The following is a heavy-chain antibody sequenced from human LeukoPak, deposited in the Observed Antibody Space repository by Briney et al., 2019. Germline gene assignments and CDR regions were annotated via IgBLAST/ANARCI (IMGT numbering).Heavy chain of an antibody. Sequence: GGSLRLSCVASGFTFSSYSMNWVRQAPGKGLEWVAVISYDGSNKYYADSVKGRFTISRDNSKNTLYLQMNSLRAEDTAVYYCAKDPNYYGSGSYYTYWGQGTLVTVSS. J-gene: IGHJ4*02. CDR3: AKDPNYYGSGSYYTY. CDR1: GFTFSSYS. D-gene: IGHD3-10*01. CDR2: ISYDGSNK. V-gene: IGHV3-30*18.